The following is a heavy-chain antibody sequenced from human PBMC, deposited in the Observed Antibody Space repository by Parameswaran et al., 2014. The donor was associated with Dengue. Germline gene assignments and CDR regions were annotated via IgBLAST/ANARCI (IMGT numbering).Heavy chain of an antibody. Sequence: WIRQPPGKGLEWVAVISYDGSNKYYADSVKGRFTISRDNSKNTLYLQMNSLRAEDTAVYYCARDLGTYYYDSSGRLGMDVWGQGTTVTVSS. V-gene: IGHV3-30*04. J-gene: IGHJ6*02. D-gene: IGHD3-22*01. CDR3: ARDLGTYYYDSSGRLGMDV. CDR2: ISYDGSNK.